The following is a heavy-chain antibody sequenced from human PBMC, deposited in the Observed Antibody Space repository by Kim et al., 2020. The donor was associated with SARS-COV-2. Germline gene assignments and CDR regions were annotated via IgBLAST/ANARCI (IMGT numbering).Heavy chain of an antibody. CDR1: GFTFDDYV. Sequence: GGSLRLSCAASGFTFDDYVMHWVRQVPGKGLEWVSGISWDSGIMGYADSVKGRFTISRDNAKNSLFLQMNSLRAEDTALYYCVKDISAAYGGDPNYHGMDVWGQGTTVTVSS. CDR2: ISWDSGIM. D-gene: IGHD2-21*02. J-gene: IGHJ6*02. CDR3: VKDISAAYGGDPNYHGMDV. V-gene: IGHV3-9*01.